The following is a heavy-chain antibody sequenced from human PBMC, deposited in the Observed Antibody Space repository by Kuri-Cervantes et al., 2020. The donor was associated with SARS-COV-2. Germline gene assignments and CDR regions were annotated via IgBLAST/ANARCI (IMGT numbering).Heavy chain of an antibody. CDR3: ARDISKGGGLRHNN. Sequence: SCTVSGGSISSGSYYWSWNRQPAGKGLEWIGRFYTSGSTFYNPSLKSRVTISIDTSKNQFSLKLTSVTAADTAVYYCARDISKGGGLRHNNWGQETLVTVSS. CDR1: GGSISSGSYY. V-gene: IGHV4-61*02. J-gene: IGHJ4*02. CDR2: FYTSGST. D-gene: IGHD4-17*01.